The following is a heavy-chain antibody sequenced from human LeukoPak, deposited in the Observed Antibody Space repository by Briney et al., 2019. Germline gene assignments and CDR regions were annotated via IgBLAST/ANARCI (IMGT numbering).Heavy chain of an antibody. CDR1: GYTFTGYF. J-gene: IGHJ4*02. CDR3: AREERYDSSGYPFDY. D-gene: IGHD3-22*01. V-gene: IGHV1-2*02. CDR2: INPNSGGT. Sequence: ASVKVSCKSSGYTFTGYFIHWVRQAPAQGREWMGLINPNSGGTNYAQKFQGRVTMTRDTSISTAYMELSRLRSDDKAVYYCAREERYDSSGYPFDYWGQGTLVTVSS.